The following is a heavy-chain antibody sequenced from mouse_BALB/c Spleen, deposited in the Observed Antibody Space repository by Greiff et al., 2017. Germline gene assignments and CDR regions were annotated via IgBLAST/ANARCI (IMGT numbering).Heavy chain of an antibody. J-gene: IGHJ3*01. CDR2: IRLKSDNYAT. CDR1: GFTFSSYW. D-gene: IGHD2-4*01. Sequence: EVQLQESGGGLVQPGGSMKLSCVASGFTFSSYWMSWVRQSPEKGLEWVAEIRLKSDNYATHYAESVKGKFTISRDDSKSRLYLQMNSLRAEDTGIYYCTSTMITTRFAYWGQGTLVTVSA. CDR3: TSTMITTRFAY. V-gene: IGHV6-6*02.